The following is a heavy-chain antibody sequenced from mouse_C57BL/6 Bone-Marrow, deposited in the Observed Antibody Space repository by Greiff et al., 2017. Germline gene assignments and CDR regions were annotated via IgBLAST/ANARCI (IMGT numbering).Heavy chain of an antibody. CDR3: ARGGTVVATVAMDY. J-gene: IGHJ4*01. V-gene: IGHV5-17*01. CDR1: GFTFSDYG. D-gene: IGHD1-1*01. Sequence: EVQLVESGGGLVKPGGSLKLSCAASGFTFSDYGMHWVRQAPEKGLEWVAYISSGSSTIYYADTVKGRFTISRDNAKNTLFLQMTRLRSEDTAMYYCARGGTVVATVAMDYWGQGTSVTVSS. CDR2: ISSGSSTI.